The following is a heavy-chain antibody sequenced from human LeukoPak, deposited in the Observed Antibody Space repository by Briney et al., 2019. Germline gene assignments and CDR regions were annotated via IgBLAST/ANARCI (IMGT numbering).Heavy chain of an antibody. V-gene: IGHV4-34*01. CDR3: ARGRSSGYYYVASFHFDY. CDR1: GGSFSGYY. J-gene: IGHJ4*02. D-gene: IGHD3-22*01. CDR2: INHSGST. Sequence: SETLSLTCAVYGGSFSGYYWSWIRQPPGKGLEWIGEINHSGSTNYNPSLKSRVTISVDTSKNQFSLKLSSVTAADTAVYYCARGRSSGYYYVASFHFDYWGQGTLVTVSS.